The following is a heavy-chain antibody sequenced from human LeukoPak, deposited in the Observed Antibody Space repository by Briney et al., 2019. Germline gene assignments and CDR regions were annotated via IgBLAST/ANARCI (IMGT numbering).Heavy chain of an antibody. Sequence: ASVKVSCKASGYTFTGYYMHWVRQAPGQGLEWMGWINPNSGGTNYAQKFQGRVTMTRDTSISTACMELSRLRFDDTAVYYCARDEACSSTSCYDPWGQGTLVTVSS. CDR1: GYTFTGYY. CDR3: ARDEACSSTSCYDP. V-gene: IGHV1-2*02. D-gene: IGHD2-2*01. J-gene: IGHJ5*02. CDR2: INPNSGGT.